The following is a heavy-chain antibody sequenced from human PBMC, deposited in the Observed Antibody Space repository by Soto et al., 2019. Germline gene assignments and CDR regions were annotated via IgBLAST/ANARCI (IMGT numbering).Heavy chain of an antibody. CDR1: GGSISSSSYY. V-gene: IGHV4-39*01. D-gene: IGHD3-10*01. J-gene: IGHJ4*02. Sequence: PSETLSLTCTVSGGSISSSSYYWGWIRQPPGKGLEWIGSIYYSGSTYYNPSLKSRVTISVDTSKNQFSLKLSSVTAAYTAVYYCARRGSGSYSDYWGQGTLVTVSS. CDR3: ARRGSGSYSDY. CDR2: IYYSGST.